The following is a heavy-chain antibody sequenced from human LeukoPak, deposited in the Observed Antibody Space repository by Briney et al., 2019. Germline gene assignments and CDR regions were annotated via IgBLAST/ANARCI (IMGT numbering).Heavy chain of an antibody. J-gene: IGHJ5*02. V-gene: IGHV3-23*01. CDR3: AKDSGSCHSCNRFDP. CDR2: ISGSGGST. Sequence: PGGSLRLSCAASGFTFSSYAMSWVRQAPGKGLEWVSAISGSGGSTYYPHSVKRRVAISSDNSKNSLYLQMNRLRADDTAVYCCAKDSGSCHSCNRFDPWRQGTLVTVSS. D-gene: IGHD2-15*01. CDR1: GFTFSSYA.